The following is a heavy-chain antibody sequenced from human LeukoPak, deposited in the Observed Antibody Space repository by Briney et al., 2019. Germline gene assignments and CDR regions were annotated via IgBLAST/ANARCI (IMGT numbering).Heavy chain of an antibody. Sequence: GVPLQISCQGSGYRFTRYWIGWGRPMPGKGLGRMGIIFPDDSDTRYSPSFQGQVTISADKAITTAYLQWSGLKASDTAMFYCARLGDDYTSDYWGQGTLVTVSS. V-gene: IGHV5-51*01. CDR2: IFPDDSDT. CDR1: GYRFTRYW. D-gene: IGHD5-24*01. CDR3: ARLGDDYTSDY. J-gene: IGHJ4*02.